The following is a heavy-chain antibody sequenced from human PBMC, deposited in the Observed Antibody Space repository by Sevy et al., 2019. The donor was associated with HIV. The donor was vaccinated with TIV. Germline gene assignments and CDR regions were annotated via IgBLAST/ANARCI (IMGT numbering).Heavy chain of an antibody. CDR2: FYSSGNT. V-gene: IGHV4-4*07. Sequence: SETLSLTCTVSGGSISGTYWTWIWQPAGKGLEWIGTFYSSGNTDYNPSLKSRVTMSVDTSKNQFSLNLSSVTAADTAVYYCARPSYTGSSFWYFDLWGRGTLVTVSS. J-gene: IGHJ2*01. D-gene: IGHD1-26*01. CDR3: ARPSYTGSSFWYFDL. CDR1: GGSISGTY.